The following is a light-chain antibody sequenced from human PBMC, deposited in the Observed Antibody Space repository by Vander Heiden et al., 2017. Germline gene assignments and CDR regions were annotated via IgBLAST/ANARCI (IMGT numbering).Light chain of an antibody. CDR1: SRDVGYYNF. CDR3: SSYTSSATFV. J-gene: IGLJ1*01. Sequence: QSALPQPASVSGSPGQSITISCTGTSRDVGYYNFVSWYQQNPGKAPKLMIYDVSNRPSGVSNRFSGSKSGNTASLTISGLQAEDEADYYCSSYTSSATFVFGTGTKVAVL. V-gene: IGLV2-14*01. CDR2: DVS.